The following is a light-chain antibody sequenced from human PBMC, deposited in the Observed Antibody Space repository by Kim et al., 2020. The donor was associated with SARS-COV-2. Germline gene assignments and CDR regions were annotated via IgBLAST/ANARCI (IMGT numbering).Light chain of an antibody. V-gene: IGLV2-23*02. J-gene: IGLJ2*01. CDR3: CSYAGSSFVV. Sequence: QSASVSGSPGQSITISCTGTSSDVGSYNLVSWYQQHPGKAPKLMIYEVSKRPSGVSNRFSGSKSGNTASLTISGLQAEDEADYYCCSYAGSSFVVFGGGTQLTVL. CDR1: SSDVGSYNL. CDR2: EVS.